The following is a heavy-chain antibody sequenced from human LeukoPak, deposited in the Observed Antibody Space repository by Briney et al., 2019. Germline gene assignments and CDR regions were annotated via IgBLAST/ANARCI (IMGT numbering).Heavy chain of an antibody. D-gene: IGHD5-24*01. CDR1: GGSISSYY. Sequence: SETLSLTCTVSGGSISSYYWSWIRQPPGKGLEWIGYIYYSGSTNYNPSLKSRVTISEDMSKNQFSLKLTSVTAADTAVYYCARRRVDGYTDYWGQGTLVTVSS. J-gene: IGHJ4*02. CDR3: ARRRVDGYTDY. V-gene: IGHV4-59*08. CDR2: IYYSGST.